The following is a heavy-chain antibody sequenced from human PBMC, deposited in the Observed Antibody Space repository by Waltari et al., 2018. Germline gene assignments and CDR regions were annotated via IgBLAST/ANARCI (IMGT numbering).Heavy chain of an antibody. CDR3: ARAESYSDYDYSRLYFDW. V-gene: IGHV3-11*04. CDR2: ISSNSGTAI. CDR1: GFTFSYYY. J-gene: IGHJ4*02. Sequence: QVQLVESGGALVKPGGSLRLPCAASGFTFSYYYMIWLRPAPGKWLEWVSYISSNSGTAINYADSVIGRFTISRDNAKNSLYLQMNSLRVEDTAFYYCARAESYSDYDYSRLYFDWWGPGTLVTVSS. D-gene: IGHD5-12*01.